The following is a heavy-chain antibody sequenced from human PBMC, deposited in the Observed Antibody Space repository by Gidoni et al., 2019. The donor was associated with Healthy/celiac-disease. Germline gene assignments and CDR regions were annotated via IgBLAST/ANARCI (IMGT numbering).Heavy chain of an antibody. CDR3: ARDSSAQEIVAGTEGDY. V-gene: IGHV1-18*01. D-gene: IGHD6-19*01. CDR2: ISAYNGNT. J-gene: IGHJ4*02. CDR1: DYTFTSSG. Sequence: QVQLVQSGAEVKKPRASVKVSCKASDYTFTSSGISWVRQAPGQGLEWMGWISAYNGNTNYAQKLQGRVTMTTDTSTSTASMELRSLRSDDTAVYYCARDSSAQEIVAGTEGDYWGQGTLVTVSS.